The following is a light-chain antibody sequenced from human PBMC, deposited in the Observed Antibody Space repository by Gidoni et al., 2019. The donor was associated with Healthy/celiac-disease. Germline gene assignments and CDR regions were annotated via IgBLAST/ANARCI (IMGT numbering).Light chain of an antibody. CDR1: SSDVGGYHY. J-gene: IGLJ1*01. CDR3: SSYTSSVGV. Sequence: QSALTQPASVSGSPGQSITISCTGTSSDVGGYHYVSWYQQHPGKAPKLMIYDVSNRPSGVSNRFSGSKSGNTASLTISGLQAEDEADYYCSSYTSSVGVFGTGTKVTVL. V-gene: IGLV2-14*01. CDR2: DVS.